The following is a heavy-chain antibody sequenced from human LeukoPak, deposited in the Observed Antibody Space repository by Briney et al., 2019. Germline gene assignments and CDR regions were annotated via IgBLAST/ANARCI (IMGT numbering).Heavy chain of an antibody. CDR3: ARSLYYYYYMDV. J-gene: IGHJ6*03. CDR2: IYYSGST. Sequence: SETLSLTCTVSGGSISSYYWSWIRQPPGKGLEWIGYIYYSGSTNYNPSLKSRVTISVDTSKNQFSLKLSSMTAADTAVYYCARSLYYYYYMDVWGKGTTVTISS. CDR1: GGSISSYY. V-gene: IGHV4-59*01.